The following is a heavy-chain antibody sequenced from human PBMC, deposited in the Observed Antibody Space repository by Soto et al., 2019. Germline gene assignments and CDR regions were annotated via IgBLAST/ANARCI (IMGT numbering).Heavy chain of an antibody. Sequence: YYADSVMGRFTISRDNSKNTLYLQLSDLGAEDTAIYYCAKDYDYGDSHPFDCWGQGTLVTVSS. CDR3: AKDYDYGDSHPFDC. V-gene: IGHV3-23*01. D-gene: IGHD4-17*01. J-gene: IGHJ4*02.